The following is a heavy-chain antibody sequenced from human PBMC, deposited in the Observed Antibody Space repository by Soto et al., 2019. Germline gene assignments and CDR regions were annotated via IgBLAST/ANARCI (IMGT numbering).Heavy chain of an antibody. Sequence: GGSLRLSCAASGFTFSSYAMSWVRQAPGKGLEWVSAISGSGGSTYYADSVKGRFTISRDNSKNTLYLQMNSLRAEDTAVYYCARYYSSGLYFDYWGQGTLVTVSS. V-gene: IGHV3-23*01. D-gene: IGHD6-25*01. J-gene: IGHJ4*02. CDR1: GFTFSSYA. CDR3: ARYYSSGLYFDY. CDR2: ISGSGGST.